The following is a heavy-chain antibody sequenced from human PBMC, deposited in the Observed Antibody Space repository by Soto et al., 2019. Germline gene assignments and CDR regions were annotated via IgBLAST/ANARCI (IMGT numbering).Heavy chain of an antibody. CDR1: GFTFSSYG. CDR3: ARDLTQNEYSSSFFDY. J-gene: IGHJ4*02. V-gene: IGHV3-33*01. CDR2: IWYDGSNK. Sequence: GGSLRLSCAASGFTFSSYGMHWVRQAPGKGLEWVAVIWYDGSNKYYADSVKGRFTISRDNSKNTLYLQMNSLRAEDTAVYYCARDLTQNEYSSSFFDYWGQGTLVTVSS. D-gene: IGHD6-6*01.